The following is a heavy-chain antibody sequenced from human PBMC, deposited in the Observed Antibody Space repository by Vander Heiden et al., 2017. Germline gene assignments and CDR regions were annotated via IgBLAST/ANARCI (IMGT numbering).Heavy chain of an antibody. CDR1: AFSLSSYG. CDR2: ISSTGNEK. CDR3: ARNRVMGNWFFDL. J-gene: IGHJ2*01. D-gene: IGHD7-27*01. Sequence: QVHLVESGGGVVQPGRTLIRSRTASAFSLSSYGMPRLLQAPGKGLEWVAAISSTGNEKFYTDPVGGRFTISRDNSKNTLYLQLESLRAEDTAVYYCARNRVMGNWFFDLWGRGTLVTVSS. V-gene: IGHV3-30*03.